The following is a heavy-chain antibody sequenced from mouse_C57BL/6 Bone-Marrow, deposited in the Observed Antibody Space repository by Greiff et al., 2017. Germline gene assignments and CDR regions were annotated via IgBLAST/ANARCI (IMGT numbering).Heavy chain of an antibody. D-gene: IGHD1-1*01. V-gene: IGHV14-4*01. J-gene: IGHJ1*03. CDR1: GYTFTSYW. CDR3: TTGHYYGSSHWYCDV. Sequence: VQLQQPGAELVKPGASVKMSCKASGYTFTSYWITWVKQRPEQGLEWIGWIDPENGDTEYASKFQGKATITADTSSNTAYLQLSSLTSEDTAVYYCTTGHYYGSSHWYCDVWGTGTTVTVSS. CDR2: IDPENGDT.